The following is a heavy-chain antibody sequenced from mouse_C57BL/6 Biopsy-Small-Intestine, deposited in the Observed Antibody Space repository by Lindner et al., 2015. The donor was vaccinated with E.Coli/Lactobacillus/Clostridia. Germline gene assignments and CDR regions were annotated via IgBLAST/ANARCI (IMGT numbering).Heavy chain of an antibody. V-gene: IGHV1-82*01. D-gene: IGHD1-1*01. CDR1: GYAFSSSW. Sequence: VQLQESGPELVKPGASVKISCKASGYAFSSSWMNWVKQRPGKGLEWIGRIYPGDGETNYNGKFKDKATLTADKSSSTVYMQLSSLTSEDSAVYFCARSDYYGITYGYFDVWGTGTTVTVSS. CDR3: ARSDYYGITYGYFDV. J-gene: IGHJ1*03. CDR2: IYPGDGET.